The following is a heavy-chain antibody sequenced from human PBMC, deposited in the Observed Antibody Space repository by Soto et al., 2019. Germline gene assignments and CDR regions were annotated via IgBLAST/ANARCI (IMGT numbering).Heavy chain of an antibody. V-gene: IGHV1-2*02. CDR1: GYTFTGYY. CDR3: VKLMTTFPSFDY. CDR2: INPNSGGT. J-gene: IGHJ4*02. Sequence: ASVKVSCKASGYTFTGYYMHWVRQAPGQGLEWMGWINPNSGGTNYAQKFQGRVTMTRDTSISTAYMELSRLRSDDTAVYYCVKLMTTFPSFDYWGQGTLVTVSS. D-gene: IGHD3-16*01.